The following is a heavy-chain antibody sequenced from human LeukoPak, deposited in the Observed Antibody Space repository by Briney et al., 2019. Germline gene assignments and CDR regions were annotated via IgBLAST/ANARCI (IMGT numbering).Heavy chain of an antibody. Sequence: GGSLRLSCAVSGLTFSSSWMDWVRQAPGKGLEWVASINPDGNKKYSADSVKGRFTISRDNAENSLYLQMNSLRVEDTAFYYCTRDLAYSRLDYWGQGMLVTVSS. D-gene: IGHD5-18*01. J-gene: IGHJ4*02. CDR3: TRDLAYSRLDY. V-gene: IGHV3-7*01. CDR1: GLTFSSSW. CDR2: INPDGNKK.